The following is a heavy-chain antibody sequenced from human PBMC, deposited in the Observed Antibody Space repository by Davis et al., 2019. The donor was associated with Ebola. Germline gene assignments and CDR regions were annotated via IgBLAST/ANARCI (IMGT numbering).Heavy chain of an antibody. CDR3: AREDSGSYSIVYYYYGIDV. CDR1: GYTFTSYD. Sequence: ASVKVSCKASGYTFTSYDINWVRQATGQGLEWMGWMNPNSGNTGYAQKFQGRVTITRDTTASIVYMELSSLRSEDTAVYYCAREDSGSYSIVYYYYGIDVWGQGTTVTVSS. V-gene: IGHV1-8*01. CDR2: MNPNSGNT. D-gene: IGHD1-26*01. J-gene: IGHJ6*02.